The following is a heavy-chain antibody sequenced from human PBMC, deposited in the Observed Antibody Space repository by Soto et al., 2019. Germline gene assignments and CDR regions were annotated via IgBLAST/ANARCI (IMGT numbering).Heavy chain of an antibody. V-gene: IGHV3-23*01. CDR1: GLTFSSYA. D-gene: IGHD2-15*01. CDR2: ISGSGGST. CDR3: AKDIVVMVAATPHDAFDI. J-gene: IGHJ3*02. Sequence: WGPMRLSCAASGLTFSSYAMRCVRKDQGKGLEWVSAISGSGGSTYYADSVKGRFTISRDNSKNTLYLQMNSLRAEDTAVYYCAKDIVVMVAATPHDAFDIWGQGTMVTVSS.